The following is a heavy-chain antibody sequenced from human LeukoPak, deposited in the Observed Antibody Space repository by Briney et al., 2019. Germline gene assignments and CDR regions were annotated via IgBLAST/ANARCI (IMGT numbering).Heavy chain of an antibody. CDR3: AKGFYDNSASGVFDI. CDR1: GFTFSSFA. V-gene: IGHV3-23*01. D-gene: IGHD3-22*01. Sequence: PGGSLRLSCAASGFTFSSFATSWVRQAPGKGLEWVSGISASGGSTYYADSVKGRFTISRDNSKNTLYLQMNSLGAEDTAVYYCAKGFYDNSASGVFDIWGQGTMVTVSS. CDR2: ISASGGST. J-gene: IGHJ3*02.